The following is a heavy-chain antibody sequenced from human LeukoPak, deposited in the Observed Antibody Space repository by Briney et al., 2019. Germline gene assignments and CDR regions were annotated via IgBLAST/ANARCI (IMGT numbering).Heavy chain of an antibody. CDR1: GDSISSSSYY. J-gene: IGHJ4*02. V-gene: IGHV4-39*01. Sequence: SQSLSPTCTVSGDSISSSSYYSAWIRQPPGKGLEWLGSIYYSRSTYYNPSLNNRVTISVDTTKNQFSLKLSSVAAADTAVYYCARRNMVRGLRGFDFWGQGTLVTVSS. D-gene: IGHD3-10*01. CDR3: ARRNMVRGLRGFDF. CDR2: IYYSRST.